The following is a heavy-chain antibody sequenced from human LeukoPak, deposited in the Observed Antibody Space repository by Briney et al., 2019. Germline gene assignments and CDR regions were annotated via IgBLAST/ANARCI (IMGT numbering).Heavy chain of an antibody. Sequence: SETLSLTCTVSGGSISSGDYYWRWIRQPPGKGLEWIGYIYYSGSTYYNPSLKSRVTISVDTSKNQFSLKLSSVTAADTAVYYCARAVSSYYDSSGFWAQGYYGMDVWGQGTTVTVSS. CDR2: IYYSGST. CDR1: GGSISSGDYY. J-gene: IGHJ6*02. D-gene: IGHD3-22*01. CDR3: ARAVSSYYDSSGFWAQGYYGMDV. V-gene: IGHV4-30-4*01.